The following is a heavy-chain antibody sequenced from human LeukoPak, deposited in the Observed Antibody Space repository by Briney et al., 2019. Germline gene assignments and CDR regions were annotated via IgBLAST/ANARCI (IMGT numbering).Heavy chain of an antibody. D-gene: IGHD1-14*01. V-gene: IGHV4-61*03. CDR2: IYYSGGT. CDR1: GGSISSSSYY. J-gene: IGHJ3*02. CDR3: ARHGTGQKAFDI. Sequence: SETLSLTCTVSGGSISSSSYYWSWIRQPPGKGLEWIGQIYYSGGTIYNPSLKGRVTISVDTTNNHFSLKLSSMTAADTAVFYCARHGTGQKAFDIWGQGTMVTVSS.